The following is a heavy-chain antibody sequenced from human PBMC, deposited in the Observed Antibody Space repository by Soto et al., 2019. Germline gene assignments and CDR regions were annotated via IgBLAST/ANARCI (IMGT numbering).Heavy chain of an antibody. J-gene: IGHJ5*02. Sequence: GESLKISCKASGDSFTNYWIGGVRQMPGKGLEWMGVIYPRDSDTKYSPSFQGQVTISADKSTSTAYLQWSSLKASDTAIYFCATHPYYFDSSAFYTWGQGTLVTVS. D-gene: IGHD3-22*01. V-gene: IGHV5-51*01. CDR2: IYPRDSDT. CDR3: ATHPYYFDSSAFYT. CDR1: GDSFTNYW.